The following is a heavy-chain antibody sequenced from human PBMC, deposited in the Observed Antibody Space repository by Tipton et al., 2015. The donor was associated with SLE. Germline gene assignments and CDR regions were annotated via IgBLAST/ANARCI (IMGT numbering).Heavy chain of an antibody. Sequence: SLRLSYAASGFTFSSYWMHWVRQAPGKGLVWVSRINSDGSSTSYADSVKGRFTISRDNAKNTLYLQMNSLRAEDTAVYYCAKVLEGFWSALGYWGQGTLVTVSS. CDR1: GFTFSSYW. CDR3: AKVLEGFWSALGY. V-gene: IGHV3-74*01. J-gene: IGHJ4*02. CDR2: INSDGSST. D-gene: IGHD3-3*01.